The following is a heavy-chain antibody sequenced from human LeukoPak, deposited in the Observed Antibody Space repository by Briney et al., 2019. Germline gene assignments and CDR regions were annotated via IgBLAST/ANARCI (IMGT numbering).Heavy chain of an antibody. D-gene: IGHD1-26*01. Sequence: SETLSLTCTVSGGSISSSSYYWSWIRQPPGKGLEWIGYIYYSGSTNYNPSLKSRVTISVDTSKNQFSLKLSSVTAADTAVYYCARRSGSYYEYYFDYWGQGTLVTVSS. CDR2: IYYSGST. CDR3: ARRSGSYYEYYFDY. V-gene: IGHV4-61*05. CDR1: GGSISSSSYY. J-gene: IGHJ4*02.